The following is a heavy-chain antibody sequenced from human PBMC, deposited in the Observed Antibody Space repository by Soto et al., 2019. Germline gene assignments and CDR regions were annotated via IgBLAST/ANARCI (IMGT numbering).Heavy chain of an antibody. CDR1: GGSISSSSYY. Sequence: QLQLQESGPGLVKPSETLSLTCTVSGGSISSSSYYWGWIRQPPGKGLEWIGSIYYSGSTYYNPSLKRRVTISVDTPKKQFSLKLSSVTAADTAVYYCAAGSGYDLVNWFDPWGQGTLVTVSS. CDR2: IYYSGST. J-gene: IGHJ5*02. D-gene: IGHD5-12*01. V-gene: IGHV4-39*01. CDR3: AAGSGYDLVNWFDP.